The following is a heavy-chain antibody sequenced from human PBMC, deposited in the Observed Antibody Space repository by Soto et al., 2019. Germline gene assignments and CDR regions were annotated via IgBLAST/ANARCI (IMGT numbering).Heavy chain of an antibody. CDR3: ARLRDSSGYYYFQVGRSAFDI. CDR2: IYYSGST. J-gene: IGHJ3*02. Sequence: QLQLQESGPGLVKPSETLSLTCTVSGGSISSSRYYWGWIRQPPGKGLEWNGSIYYSGSTYYNPSLKSRLTIPGDTSKNQFSLKLSSVTAADTAVYYCARLRDSSGYYYFQVGRSAFDIWGQGTMVTVSS. D-gene: IGHD3-22*01. CDR1: GGSISSSRYY. V-gene: IGHV4-39*01.